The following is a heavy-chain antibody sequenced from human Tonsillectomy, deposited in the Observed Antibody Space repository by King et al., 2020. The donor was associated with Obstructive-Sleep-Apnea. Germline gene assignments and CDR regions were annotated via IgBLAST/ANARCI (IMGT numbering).Heavy chain of an antibody. CDR3: ARAGIAVAGSWGIDY. Sequence: LQLVQSGAEVKKPGESLKISCKGSGYSFTNKWIIWVRQMPGKGLEWMGVIYPGDSDTRYSPSFQGQFTISVARSISTAYPQWSSLKASDTAMYFCARAGIAVAGSWGIDYWGQGSLVTVSS. CDR1: GYSFTNKW. CDR2: IYPGDSDT. J-gene: IGHJ4*02. D-gene: IGHD6-19*01. V-gene: IGHV5-51*01.